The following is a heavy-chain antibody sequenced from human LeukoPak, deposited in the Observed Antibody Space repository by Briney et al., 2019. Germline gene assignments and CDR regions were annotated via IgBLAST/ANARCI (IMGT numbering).Heavy chain of an antibody. CDR2: INPNSGGT. V-gene: IGHV1-2*02. J-gene: IGHJ4*02. CDR3: ARDNGYGSGSYYLIDY. Sequence: VASVTVSCKASGYTFTGYYMHWVRQAPGQGLEWMGWINPNSGGTNYAQKFQGRVTMNRDTSISTAYMELSRLRSDDTAVYYCARDNGYGSGSYYLIDYWGQGTLVTVSS. CDR1: GYTFTGYY. D-gene: IGHD3-10*01.